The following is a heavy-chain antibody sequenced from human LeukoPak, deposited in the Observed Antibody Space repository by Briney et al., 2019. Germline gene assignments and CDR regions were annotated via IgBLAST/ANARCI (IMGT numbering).Heavy chain of an antibody. CDR1: GYTFTRYY. Sequence: ASVKVSCKASGYTFTRYYMHWVREAPGQGLEWMGWINPNSGGTKYAQKFQGRVTMTNDASISAAYMELSSLRSDDTAVYYCASRPDQHLLYYFDYWGQGALVTVSS. V-gene: IGHV1-2*02. D-gene: IGHD2-15*01. CDR2: INPNSGGT. J-gene: IGHJ4*02. CDR3: ASRPDQHLLYYFDY.